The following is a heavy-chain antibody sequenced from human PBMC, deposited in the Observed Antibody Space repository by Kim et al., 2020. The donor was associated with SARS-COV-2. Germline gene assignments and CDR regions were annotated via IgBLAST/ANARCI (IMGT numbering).Heavy chain of an antibody. CDR2: IWRDGSEI. D-gene: IGHD2-15*01. CDR1: GFIFSDYG. J-gene: IGHJ4*01. CDR3: ARDGVATTPFFGNFDY. Sequence: LSLTCAASGFIFSDYGLHWVRQAPGKGLEWVAVIWRDGSEIYYADSVKGRFTISRDNSKNTLSLQMNSLRAEDTAVYYCARDGVATTPFFGNFDYWG. V-gene: IGHV3-33*01.